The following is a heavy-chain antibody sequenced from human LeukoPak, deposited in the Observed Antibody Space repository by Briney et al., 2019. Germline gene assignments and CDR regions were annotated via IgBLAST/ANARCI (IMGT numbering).Heavy chain of an antibody. CDR3: AREVYDSSGYDYYRPAFDI. CDR2: ITRSGSNL. J-gene: IGHJ3*02. CDR1: GFTFTSSD. D-gene: IGHD3-22*01. Sequence: GGSLRLSCVASGFTFTSSDFNWIRQAPGKGLEWLSTITRSGSNLYYADSVKGRFTTSRDDAKDSVYLQMESLGVEDTAIYYCAREVYDSSGYDYYRPAFDIWGQGTMVTVSS. V-gene: IGHV3-21*01.